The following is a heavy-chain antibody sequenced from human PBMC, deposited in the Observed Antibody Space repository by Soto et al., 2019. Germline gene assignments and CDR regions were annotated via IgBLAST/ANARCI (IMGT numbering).Heavy chain of an antibody. J-gene: IGHJ4*02. CDR1: GYTFTNSW. D-gene: IGHD2-15*01. CDR3: ARLANGGGSCRDF. V-gene: IGHV5-51*01. Sequence: ESLKISCKGFGYTFTNSWIGWVRQMPGNGREWVGIIYPGDSDTRYSPYFQGQVTISADKSISTAYLQWSSLKASDTAMYYCARLANGGGSCRDFWGQGTLVTVSS. CDR2: IYPGDSDT.